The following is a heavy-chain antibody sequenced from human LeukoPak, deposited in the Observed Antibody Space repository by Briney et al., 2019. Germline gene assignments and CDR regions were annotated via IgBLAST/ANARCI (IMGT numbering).Heavy chain of an antibody. Sequence: SETLSLTCTVSGGSISSYYWSWIRQPPGKGLEWIGYIYYSGSTNYNPSLKSRVTISVDTSKNQFSLKLSSVTAADTAVYYCARSKDILTGYCFDYWGQGTLVTVSS. CDR2: IYYSGST. J-gene: IGHJ4*02. V-gene: IGHV4-59*01. CDR1: GGSISSYY. D-gene: IGHD3-9*01. CDR3: ARSKDILTGYCFDY.